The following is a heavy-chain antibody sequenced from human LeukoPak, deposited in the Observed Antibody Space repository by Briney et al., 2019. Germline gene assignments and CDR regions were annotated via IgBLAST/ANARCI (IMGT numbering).Heavy chain of an antibody. J-gene: IGHJ4*02. CDR3: AREYSYGPGKGTIDY. CDR1: GGSISSSSYY. D-gene: IGHD5-18*01. V-gene: IGHV4-39*02. CDR2: IYYSGST. Sequence: SETLSLTCTVSGGSISSSSYYWGWIRQPPGKGLERIGSIYYSGSTYYNLSLKSRVTISVDTSKNQFSLKLSSVTAADTAVYYCAREYSYGPGKGTIDYWGQGTLVTVSS.